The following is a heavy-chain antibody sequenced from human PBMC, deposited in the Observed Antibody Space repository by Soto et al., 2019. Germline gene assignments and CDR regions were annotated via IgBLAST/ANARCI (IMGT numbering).Heavy chain of an antibody. V-gene: IGHV4-39*01. D-gene: IGHD5-18*01. CDR3: ASSHVDTAMVTDYYYYGMDV. J-gene: IGHJ6*02. CDR1: GGSISSSSYY. CDR2: IYYSGST. Sequence: SETLSLTCTLSGGSISSSSYYWGWIRHPPVKALEWIGSIYYSGSTYYNPSLKSRVTISVDTSKNQFSLKLSSVTAADTAVYYCASSHVDTAMVTDYYYYGMDVWGQGTKVTVS.